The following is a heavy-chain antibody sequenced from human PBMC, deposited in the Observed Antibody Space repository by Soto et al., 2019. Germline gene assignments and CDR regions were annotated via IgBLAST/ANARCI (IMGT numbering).Heavy chain of an antibody. Sequence: SVKVSCKASGGTFSSYAISWVRQAPGQGLEWMGGIIPIFGTANYAQKFQGRVTITADESTSTAYMELSSLRSEDTAVYYCARRYYYDSSGYSTGSDYWGQGTLVTVSS. CDR2: IIPIFGTA. D-gene: IGHD3-22*01. CDR1: GGTFSSYA. CDR3: ARRYYYDSSGYSTGSDY. V-gene: IGHV1-69*13. J-gene: IGHJ4*02.